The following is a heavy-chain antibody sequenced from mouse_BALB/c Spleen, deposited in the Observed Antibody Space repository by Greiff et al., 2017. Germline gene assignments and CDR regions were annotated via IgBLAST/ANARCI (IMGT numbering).Heavy chain of an antibody. CDR1: GYAFTSYN. CDR2: IDPYNGGT. Sequence: EVQLQESGPELVKPGASVKVSCKASGYAFTSYNMYWVKQSHGKSLEWIGYIDPYNGGTSYNQKFKDKATLTADKSSSTAYMQLSSLTSEDSAVYYCARSPYYYGSSYDWFAYWGQGTLVTVSA. J-gene: IGHJ3*01. V-gene: IGHV1S135*01. CDR3: ARSPYYYGSSYDWFAY. D-gene: IGHD1-1*01.